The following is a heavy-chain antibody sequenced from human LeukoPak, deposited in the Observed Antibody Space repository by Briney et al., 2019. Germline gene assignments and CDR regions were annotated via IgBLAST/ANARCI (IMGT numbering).Heavy chain of an antibody. CDR2: IYPGDSDT. J-gene: IGHJ4*02. CDR1: GYSFTSYW. V-gene: IGHV5-51*01. Sequence: GESLKISCKGSGYSFTSYWSGWVRQMPGKGLEWMGIIYPGDSDTRYSPSFQGQVTISADKSISTAYLQWSSLKASDTAMYYCARMRYCSGGSCYVSFDYWGQGTLVTVSS. D-gene: IGHD2-15*01. CDR3: ARMRYCSGGSCYVSFDY.